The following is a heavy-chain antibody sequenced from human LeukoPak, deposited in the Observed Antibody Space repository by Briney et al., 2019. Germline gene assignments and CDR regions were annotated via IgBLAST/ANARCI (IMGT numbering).Heavy chain of an antibody. D-gene: IGHD3-22*01. J-gene: IGHJ4*02. V-gene: IGHV1-8*01. CDR3: AREALYDSSGYYPGY. CDR2: MNPNSGNT. CDR1: GYTFTNFA. Sequence: ASVKVSCKASGYTFTNFAMNWVRQAPGQGLEWMGWMNPNSGNTVYAQKFQGRVTMTRDTSTSTVYMELSSLRSEDTAVYYCAREALYDSSGYYPGYWGQGTLVTVSS.